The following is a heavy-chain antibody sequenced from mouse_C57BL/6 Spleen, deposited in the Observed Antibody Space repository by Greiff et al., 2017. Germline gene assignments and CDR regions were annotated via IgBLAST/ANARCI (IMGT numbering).Heavy chain of an antibody. CDR3: ARSQLTDY. CDR1: GYAFSSSW. J-gene: IGHJ2*01. V-gene: IGHV1-82*01. CDR2: IYPGDGDT. Sequence: VQLQQSGPELVKPGASVKISCKASGYAFSSSWMNWLKQRPGKGLEWIGRIYPGDGDTNYNGKFKGKATLTADKSSSTAYMQLSSLTSEDSAVYFCARSQLTDYWGQGTTLTVSS. D-gene: IGHD3-3*01.